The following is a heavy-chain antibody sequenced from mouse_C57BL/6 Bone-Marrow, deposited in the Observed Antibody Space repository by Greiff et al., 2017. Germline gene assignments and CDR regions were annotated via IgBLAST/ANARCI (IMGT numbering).Heavy chain of an antibody. V-gene: IGHV1-59*01. Sequence: VQLQQPGAELVRPGTSVKLSCKASGYTFTSYWMHWVKQRPGQGLEWIGVIDPSDSYTNYNQKFKGKATLTVDTSSSTAYMQLSSLTSEDSAVYYCARIYYYGSSYFYFDYWGQGTTLTVSS. CDR3: ARIYYYGSSYFYFDY. J-gene: IGHJ2*01. D-gene: IGHD1-1*01. CDR1: GYTFTSYW. CDR2: IDPSDSYT.